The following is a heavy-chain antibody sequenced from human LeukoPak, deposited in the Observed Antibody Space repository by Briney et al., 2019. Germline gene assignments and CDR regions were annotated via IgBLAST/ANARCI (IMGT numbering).Heavy chain of an antibody. CDR2: IKQDGSEK. V-gene: IGHV3-7*01. D-gene: IGHD1-1*01. Sequence: GGSLRLSCAASGFTFSSYWMSWVRQAPGKGLEWVANIKQDGSEKYYVDSVKGRFTISRDNAKNSLYLQMNSLRAEDTAAYYCARDRGNDYNRWDYWGQGTLVTVSS. CDR3: ARDRGNDYNRWDY. J-gene: IGHJ4*02. CDR1: GFTFSSYW.